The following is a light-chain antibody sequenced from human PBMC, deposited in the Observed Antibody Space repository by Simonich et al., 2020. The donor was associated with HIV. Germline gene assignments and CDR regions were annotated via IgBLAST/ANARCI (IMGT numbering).Light chain of an antibody. V-gene: IGKV4-1*01. CDR1: QSILHISNNKDS. Sequence: DIVMTQSPDSLAVSLGERATINSKSSQSILHISNNKDSLAWYKQKPGQPPELLMYWASTREAVVPDRFSGSGSGTDFTLTISSLQAEDVAVYYCQQYYSSPHTFGQGTRLEIK. CDR2: WAS. CDR3: QQYYSSPHT. J-gene: IGKJ2*01.